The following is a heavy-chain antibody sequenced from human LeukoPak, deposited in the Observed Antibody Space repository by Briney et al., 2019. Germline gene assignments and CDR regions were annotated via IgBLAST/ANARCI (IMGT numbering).Heavy chain of an antibody. J-gene: IGHJ4*02. CDR1: GFTFSNYG. CDR3: AKGHYDSSGYYFDY. V-gene: IGHV3-30*18. CDR2: ISYTGSNE. Sequence: GGSLRLSCAASGFTFSNYGMHWVPQAPGKGLEWVAVISYTGSNEYYPDSVKGRFTISRDNSKNTLYLQMNSLRAEDTAVYYCAKGHYDSSGYYFDYWGQGTLVTVSS. D-gene: IGHD3-22*01.